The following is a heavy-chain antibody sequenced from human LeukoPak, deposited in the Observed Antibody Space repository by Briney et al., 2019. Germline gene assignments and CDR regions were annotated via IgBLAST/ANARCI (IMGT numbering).Heavy chain of an antibody. V-gene: IGHV3-21*01. CDR1: GFTFISYS. CDR3: ARLGYSYGYVDY. Sequence: PGGSLILSCAASGFTFISYSMNWVRQAPGKELERVSSISSSSSYIYYADSVKGRFTISGDNAKNSLYLQMNSLRAEDTAVYYCARLGYSYGYVDYWGQGTLVTVSS. J-gene: IGHJ4*02. CDR2: ISSSSSYI. D-gene: IGHD5-18*01.